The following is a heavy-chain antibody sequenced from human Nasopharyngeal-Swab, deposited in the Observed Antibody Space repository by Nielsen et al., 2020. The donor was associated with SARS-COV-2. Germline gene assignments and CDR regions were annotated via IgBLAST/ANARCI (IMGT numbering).Heavy chain of an antibody. CDR2: IYTSGST. CDR3: ARHGAGADY. CDR1: GGSISSGSYY. Sequence: SETLSLTCTVSGGSISSGSYYWSWIRQPAGKGLEWIGRIYTSGSTNYNPSLKSRVTISVDTSKNQFSLKLSSVTAADTAVYYCARHGAGADYWGQGTLVTVSS. V-gene: IGHV4-61*02. J-gene: IGHJ4*02. D-gene: IGHD6-19*01.